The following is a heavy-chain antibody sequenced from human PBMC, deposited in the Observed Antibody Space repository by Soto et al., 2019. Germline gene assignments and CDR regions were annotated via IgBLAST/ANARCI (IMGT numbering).Heavy chain of an antibody. D-gene: IGHD2-21*01. Sequence: QLQLQESGSGLVKPSQTLSLTCAVSGGSISSGGYSRSWIRQPPGKGLEWIGYIYHSGSTYYNPSLQSRVTISVDRSKNQFSLKLSSVTSADSAVYYCAGVRGPYCGGECYPPTPNWFDPWGQGTLVTVSS. J-gene: IGHJ5*02. CDR2: IYHSGST. CDR1: GGSISSGGYS. CDR3: AGVRGPYCGGECYPPTPNWFDP. V-gene: IGHV4-30-2*01.